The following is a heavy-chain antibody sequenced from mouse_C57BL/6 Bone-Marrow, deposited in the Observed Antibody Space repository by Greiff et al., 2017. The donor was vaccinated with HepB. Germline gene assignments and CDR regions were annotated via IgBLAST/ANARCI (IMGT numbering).Heavy chain of an antibody. CDR2: IRNKANGYTT. V-gene: IGHV7-3*01. CDR3: ARSHTVVAPFDY. Sequence: EVHLVESGGGLVQPGGSLSLSCAASGFTFTDYYMSWVRQPPGKALEWLGFIRNKANGYTTEYSASVKGRFTISRDNSQSILYLQMNALRAEDSATYYCARSHTVVAPFDYWGQGTTLTVSS. CDR1: GFTFTDYY. J-gene: IGHJ2*01. D-gene: IGHD1-1*01.